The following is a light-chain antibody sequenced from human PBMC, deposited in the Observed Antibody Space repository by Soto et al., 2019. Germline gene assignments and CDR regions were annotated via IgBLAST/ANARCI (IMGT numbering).Light chain of an antibody. Sequence: DIKMTQSPSTLSASVGDRVTITFRASQSISYYLAWYQKKPGKAPKVLIWNASSLQRGVPSRFSGSGSGTDFTLTISCLQSEDFATYYCQQYNSYWTFGQGTKVDIK. CDR3: QQYNSYWT. V-gene: IGKV1-5*01. J-gene: IGKJ1*01. CDR2: NAS. CDR1: QSISYY.